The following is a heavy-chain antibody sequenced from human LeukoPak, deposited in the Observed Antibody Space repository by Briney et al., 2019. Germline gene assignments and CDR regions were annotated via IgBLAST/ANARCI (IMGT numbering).Heavy chain of an antibody. CDR1: GYSFSNYW. J-gene: IGHJ4*02. Sequence: GESLKISCQSSGYSFSNYWIGWVRQMPGKGLEWMGVIYPGDSDTRYRSSFQGQVTISADRSIYTAYLQWRTLKASDSAIYYCARRMGAKGAFNYWGQGTLVTVSS. CDR3: ARRMGAKGAFNY. D-gene: IGHD1-26*01. V-gene: IGHV5-51*01. CDR2: IYPGDSDT.